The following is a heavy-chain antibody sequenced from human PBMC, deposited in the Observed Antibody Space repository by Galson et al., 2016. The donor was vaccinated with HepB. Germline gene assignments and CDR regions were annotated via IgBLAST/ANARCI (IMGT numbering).Heavy chain of an antibody. V-gene: IGHV6-1*01. CDR3: ARSYLLGRGFGW. CDR1: GDSVSSHSAG. Sequence: CAISGDSVSSHSAGWNWIRQSPSRGLEWLGRTFYRSNWQKEYAEPVKSRITINPDTSKNQFSLQLNSVTPEDTAVYYCARSYLLGRGFGWWGQGTLVTVSS. CDR2: TFYRSNWQK. J-gene: IGHJ4*02. D-gene: IGHD7-27*01.